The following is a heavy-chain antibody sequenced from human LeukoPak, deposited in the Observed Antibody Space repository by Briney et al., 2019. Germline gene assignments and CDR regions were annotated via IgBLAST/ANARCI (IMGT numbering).Heavy chain of an antibody. CDR1: RFAFSTYA. V-gene: IGHV3-23*01. D-gene: IGHD1-14*01. CDR2: ISSNGADT. CDR3: ANYRKPQGLDY. J-gene: IGHJ4*02. Sequence: GGSLRLSCAVSRFAFSTYAMTWVRQAPGQGLENVSTISSNGADTYYADSVKGRFTTSRDNSKNTLYLQMTSLRVEDTAVYYCANYRKPQGLDYWGQGTLVTVSS.